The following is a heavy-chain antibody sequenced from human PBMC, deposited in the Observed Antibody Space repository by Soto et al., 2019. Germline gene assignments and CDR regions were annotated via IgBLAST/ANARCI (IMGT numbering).Heavy chain of an antibody. J-gene: IGHJ4*02. CDR2: IAESGGGA. V-gene: IGHV3-23*01. CDR3: AKEHYYFDY. CDR1: GFTFRNNV. Sequence: PGGSLRLSCAASGFTFRNNVLSWVRQAPGKGLEWVAAIAESGGGAAYVGSVEGRFTISRDNVKNMLYLQMNSLRVEDTAVYYCAKEHYYFDYWGQGTLVTVSS. D-gene: IGHD3-3*02.